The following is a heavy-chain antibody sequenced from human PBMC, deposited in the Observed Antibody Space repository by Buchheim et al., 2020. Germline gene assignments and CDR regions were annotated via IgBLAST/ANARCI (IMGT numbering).Heavy chain of an antibody. V-gene: IGHV3-23*01. J-gene: IGHJ4*02. CDR2: IRESGAST. Sequence: EVQLLESGGGLVQPGGSLRLSCAASGVTFSNYDMGWVRQAPGKGLEWVSTIRESGASTFYAESVKGRFTIYRDNSRKTLYLQMSSLRAEDTAVYYCARKDDTVTNNFDYWGQGTL. D-gene: IGHD4-17*01. CDR3: ARKDDTVTNNFDY. CDR1: GVTFSNYD.